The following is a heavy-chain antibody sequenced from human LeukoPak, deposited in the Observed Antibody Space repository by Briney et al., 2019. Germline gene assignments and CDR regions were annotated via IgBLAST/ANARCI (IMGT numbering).Heavy chain of an antibody. J-gene: IGHJ5*02. D-gene: IGHD4-23*01. CDR3: ARALRWYKEGFDP. CDR2: INHSGST. Sequence: KPSETLSLTCAVYGGSFSGYYWSWSRQPPGKGLDWIEEINHSGSTNYNPSLKSRVTISVDTSKNQFSLKLSSVTDADTAVYYCARALRWYKEGFDPWGQGTLVTVSS. CDR1: GGSFSGYY. V-gene: IGHV4-34*01.